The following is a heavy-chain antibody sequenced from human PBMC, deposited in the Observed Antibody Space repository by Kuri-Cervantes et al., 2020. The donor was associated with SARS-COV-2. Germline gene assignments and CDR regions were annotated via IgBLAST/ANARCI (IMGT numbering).Heavy chain of an antibody. Sequence: GEALKISCAASGITFSGHWIHWVRQAPGKGLVLVARITPDGSYTNNADSVKRRLTLSRDNAKNMLFLQMNSLSAEDTAVYYCVRDGDHWNFDYWGQGNLVNGAS. D-gene: IGHD1-1*01. CDR1: GITFSGHW. CDR2: ITPDGSYT. J-gene: IGHJ4*02. CDR3: VRDGDHWNFDY. V-gene: IGHV3-74*01.